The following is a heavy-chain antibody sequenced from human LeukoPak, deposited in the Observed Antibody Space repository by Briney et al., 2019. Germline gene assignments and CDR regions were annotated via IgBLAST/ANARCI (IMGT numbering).Heavy chain of an antibody. CDR1: GYTFTNYG. V-gene: IGHV1-18*01. CDR2: ISAYNGNT. D-gene: IGHD2-2*01. Sequence: ASVKVSCKASGYTFTNYGITWVRQAPGQGLEWMGWISAYNGNTNYGQKFQDRVIMTTDTSATTAYMELRSLKSDDTAVYYCAREPSAMVSLNWFDPWGQGTLVTVSS. J-gene: IGHJ5*02. CDR3: AREPSAMVSLNWFDP.